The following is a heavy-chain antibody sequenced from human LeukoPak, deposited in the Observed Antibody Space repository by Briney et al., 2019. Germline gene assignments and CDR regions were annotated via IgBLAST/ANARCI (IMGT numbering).Heavy chain of an antibody. CDR2: IYHSGST. V-gene: IGHV4-38-2*02. J-gene: IGHJ6*03. CDR1: GYSISSGYY. D-gene: IGHD2-2*01. CDR3: ARGDCSSTICYSPMDV. Sequence: PSETLSLTCTVSGYSISSGYYWVWIRQPPGKGLEWTGSIYHSGSTNYNPSLKSRVTISVDTSKNQFSLKVSSVTAADTAVYYCARGDCSSTICYSPMDVWGTGTTVTVSS.